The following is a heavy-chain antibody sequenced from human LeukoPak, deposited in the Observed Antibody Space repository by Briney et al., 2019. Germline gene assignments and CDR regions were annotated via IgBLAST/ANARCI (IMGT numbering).Heavy chain of an antibody. V-gene: IGHV4-4*07. CDR3: ARDPSLNDLGYYMDV. D-gene: IGHD3-3*01. CDR1: GGSISSYY. CDR2: IYTSGST. Sequence: SETLSLTCTVSGGSISSYYWSWIRQPAGKGLEWIGRIYTSGSTNYNPSLKSRVTMSVDTSENQFSLKLSSVTAADTAVYYCARDPSLNDLGYYMDVWGKGTTVTVSS. J-gene: IGHJ6*03.